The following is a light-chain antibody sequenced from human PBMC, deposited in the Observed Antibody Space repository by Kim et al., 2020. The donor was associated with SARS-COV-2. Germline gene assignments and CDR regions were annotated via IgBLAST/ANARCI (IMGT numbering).Light chain of an antibody. CDR1: QGISNY. J-gene: IGKJ4*01. CDR3: QKHNTASLT. V-gene: IGKV1-27*01. Sequence: ASVGERGTTCCRASQGISNYLAWYQQKPGKVTELLIYATCTLKSGLPTRFSGSGAGTDFIITISSLQAEDVATYYCQKHNTASLTFGGGTKVDIK. CDR2: ATC.